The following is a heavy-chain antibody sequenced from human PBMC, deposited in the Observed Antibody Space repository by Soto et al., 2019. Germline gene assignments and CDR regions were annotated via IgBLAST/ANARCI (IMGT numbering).Heavy chain of an antibody. V-gene: IGHV1-46*01. Sequence: ASVQVSCKASGYTFTSYYMHWVRQAPGQGLEWMGIINPSGGSTSYAQKFQGRVTMTRDTSTSTVYMELSSLRSEDTAVYYCARGPELRYFDWFPTGFDYWGQGTLVTVCS. CDR3: ARGPELRYFDWFPTGFDY. CDR1: GYTFTSYY. D-gene: IGHD3-9*01. J-gene: IGHJ4*02. CDR2: INPSGGST.